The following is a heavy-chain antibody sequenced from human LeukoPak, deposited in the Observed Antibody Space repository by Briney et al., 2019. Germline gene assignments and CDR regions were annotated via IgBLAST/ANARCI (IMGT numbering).Heavy chain of an antibody. CDR3: ANFDGSSQAFHL. J-gene: IGHJ3*01. CDR2: VLYDGSKI. D-gene: IGHD6-13*01. CDR1: GFTFSNFG. V-gene: IGHV3-30*18. Sequence: PGGSLRLSCAASGFTFSNFGMHWVRQAPGKGLEWVAAVLYDGSKIFYSDSVKGRFSIYRDNSNYTLFVQMHSLRPDDTAVYYCANFDGSSQAFHLWGQGTMVTVSS.